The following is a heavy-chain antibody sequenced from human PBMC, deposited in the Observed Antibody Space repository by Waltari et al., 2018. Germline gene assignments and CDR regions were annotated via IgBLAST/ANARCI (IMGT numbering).Heavy chain of an antibody. J-gene: IGHJ4*02. Sequence: QVQLVQSGAEVKKPGSSVKVSCKASGGTFSRSAISWVRQAPGQGLEWMGGSSAIFGTANYAQKVQGRVTMTADKATSTAYMELSSLRSEDTAVYYWARSTAAAAAFDYWGQGTLVTVSA. CDR3: ARSTAAAAAFDY. V-gene: IGHV1-69*14. CDR1: GGTFSRSA. CDR2: SSAIFGTA. D-gene: IGHD6-13*01.